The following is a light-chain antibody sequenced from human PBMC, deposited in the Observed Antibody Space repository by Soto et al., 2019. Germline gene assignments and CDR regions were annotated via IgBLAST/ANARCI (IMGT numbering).Light chain of an antibody. CDR2: DVS. Sequence: QSALTQPASVSGSPGQSITISCSGTSSDVGGYNYVSWYQQLPGKAPKLMIYDVSYRPSGISSRFSGSKSDNTASLTISGLQAEDEAEYYCSSFTTSNLYVFGTGTKVTVL. V-gene: IGLV2-14*01. CDR3: SSFTTSNLYV. CDR1: SSDVGGYNY. J-gene: IGLJ1*01.